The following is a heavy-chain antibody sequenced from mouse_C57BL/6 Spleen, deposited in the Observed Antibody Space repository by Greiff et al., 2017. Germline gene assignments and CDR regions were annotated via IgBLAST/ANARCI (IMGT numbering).Heavy chain of an antibody. D-gene: IGHD4-1*01. CDR2: INPNNGGT. CDR3: ATPGTSDY. CDR1: GYTFTDYY. V-gene: IGHV1-26*01. Sequence: EVQLQQSGPELVKPGASVKISCKASGYTFTDYYMNWVKQSHGKSLEWIGDINPNNGGTSYNQKFKCKATLTVDKSSSTAYMELRSLTSEDSAVYYCATPGTSDYWGQGTTLTVSS. J-gene: IGHJ2*01.